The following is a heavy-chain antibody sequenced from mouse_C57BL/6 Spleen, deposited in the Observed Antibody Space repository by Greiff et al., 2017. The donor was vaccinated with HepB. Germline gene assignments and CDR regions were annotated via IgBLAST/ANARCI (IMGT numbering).Heavy chain of an antibody. CDR2: INPNNGGT. J-gene: IGHJ1*03. CDR3: ARSRYYGSSFPRYFDV. CDR1: GYTFTDYY. V-gene: IGHV1-26*01. D-gene: IGHD1-1*01. Sequence: VQLQQSGPELVKPGASVKISCKASGYTFTDYYMNWVKQSHGKSLEWIGDINPNNGGTSYNQKFKGKATLTVDKSSSTAYMELRSLTSEDSAVYYCARSRYYGSSFPRYFDVWGTGTTVTVSS.